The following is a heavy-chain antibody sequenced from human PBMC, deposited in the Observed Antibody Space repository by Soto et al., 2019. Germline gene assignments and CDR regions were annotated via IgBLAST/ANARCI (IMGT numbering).Heavy chain of an antibody. CDR1: GYTFTNYG. D-gene: IGHD3-22*01. CDR2: ISGYNGNT. CDR3: ARDREYYYDSSGNYYYHYGMDV. V-gene: IGHV1-18*04. Sequence: ASVKVSCKASGYTFTNYGISWVRQAPGQGLEWMGWISGYNGNTKYAQKFQGRVTMTTDTPTNTAYMELRSLRSDDTAVYYCARDREYYYDSSGNYYYHYGMDVWGQETTVTVSS. J-gene: IGHJ6*02.